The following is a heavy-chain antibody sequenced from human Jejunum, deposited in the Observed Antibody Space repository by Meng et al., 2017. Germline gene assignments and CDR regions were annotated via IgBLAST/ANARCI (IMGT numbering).Heavy chain of an antibody. CDR1: GFTFGDYA. V-gene: IGHV3-49*03. J-gene: IGHJ4*01. CDR3: TRWQEFTIFHY. CDR2: IREKALRGAT. Sequence: GGSLRLSCTTSGFTFGDYAMTWFRQAPGKGLEWVGSIREKALRGATEYAASMKGRFSISRDDSQSIAYLQLDSQKTEDTAVYYCTRWQEFTIFHYWGQGTLVTVSS. D-gene: IGHD3-3*01.